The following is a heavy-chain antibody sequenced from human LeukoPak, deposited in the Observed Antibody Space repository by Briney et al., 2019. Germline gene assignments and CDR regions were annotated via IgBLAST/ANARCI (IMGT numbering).Heavy chain of an antibody. CDR1: GGSISSGDYY. V-gene: IGHV4-30-4*01. CDR3: AREGDYGDPYNWFDP. Sequence: SETLSLTCTVSGGSISSGDYYWSWIRQPPGKGLEWIGSIYYSGSTYYNPSLKSRVTISVDTSKNQFSLKLSSVTAADTAVYYCAREGDYGDPYNWFDPWGQGTLVTVSS. CDR2: IYYSGST. J-gene: IGHJ5*02. D-gene: IGHD4-17*01.